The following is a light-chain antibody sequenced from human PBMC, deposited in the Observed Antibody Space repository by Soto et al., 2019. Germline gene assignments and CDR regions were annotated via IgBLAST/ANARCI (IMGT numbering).Light chain of an antibody. Sequence: DFVMTQSPLSLPATPGEPASISCRSSQSLLHINGYNYLDWYLQKPGQSPQLLIYFGSNRASGDLDSFSRRGSGTDLTLKISRVEAEDVGIYYCMQALHTPPSFGGGTKVEIK. CDR3: MQALHTPPS. V-gene: IGKV2-28*01. J-gene: IGKJ4*01. CDR1: QSLLHINGYNY. CDR2: FGS.